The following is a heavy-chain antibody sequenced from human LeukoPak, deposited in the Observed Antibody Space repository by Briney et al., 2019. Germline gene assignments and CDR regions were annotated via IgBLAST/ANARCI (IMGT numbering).Heavy chain of an antibody. CDR1: GGSISSYY. Sequence: SETLSLTCTVSGGSISSYYWSWIRQPAGKGLEWIGRIYTSGTTNYNPSLKSRVTMSVDTSKNHFSLKLSSVTAADPAVYYWARGVYDFLWGSYRYIEYWGEGTLGTVSS. J-gene: IGHJ4*02. D-gene: IGHD3-16*02. CDR3: ARGVYDFLWGSYRYIEY. V-gene: IGHV4-4*07. CDR2: IYTSGTT.